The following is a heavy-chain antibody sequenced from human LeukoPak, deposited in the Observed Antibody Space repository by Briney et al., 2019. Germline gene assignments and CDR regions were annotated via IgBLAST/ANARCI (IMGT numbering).Heavy chain of an antibody. CDR3: AKVRDSGSYYFAALDY. CDR1: GFTFDDYG. D-gene: IGHD1-26*01. J-gene: IGHJ4*02. V-gene: IGHV3-20*04. Sequence: GGSLRLSCAASGFTFDDYGMSWVRQAPGKGLKWVSGINWNGGSTGYADSVKGRFTISRDNAKNSLYLQMNSLRAEDTALYYCAKVRDSGSYYFAALDYWGQGTLVTVSS. CDR2: INWNGGST.